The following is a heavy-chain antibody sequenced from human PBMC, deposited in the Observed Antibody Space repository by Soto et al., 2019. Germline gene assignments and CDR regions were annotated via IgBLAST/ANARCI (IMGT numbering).Heavy chain of an antibody. Sequence: SETLSLTCTVSGYSISSGYYWGWIRQPPGKGLEWMGSIYHSGSTYYNPSFKSRVTISVDTSKNPFSLQLSSVTAADTAVYYCARGRGVAGLLDYWGQGTLVTVSS. CDR2: IYHSGST. D-gene: IGHD6-19*01. CDR3: ARGRGVAGLLDY. CDR1: GYSISSGYY. J-gene: IGHJ4*02. V-gene: IGHV4-38-2*02.